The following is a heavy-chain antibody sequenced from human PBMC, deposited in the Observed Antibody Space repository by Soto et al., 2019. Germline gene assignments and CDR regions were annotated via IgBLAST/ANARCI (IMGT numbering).Heavy chain of an antibody. J-gene: IGHJ6*02. CDR1: GDSISSYN. CDR2: FRSGGGT. V-gene: IGHV4-59*08. CDR3: VRQGIGVLHGLVDV. Sequence: QVQLQESGPGLVKPSETLSLTCTVSGDSISSYNLAWIRQPPGKGLEWIGYFRSGGGTSYNPSLSSRAAISADTSMKQFALRRSSVTAADTAVYYGVRQGIGVLHGLVDVWGQGTTVTVSS. D-gene: IGHD3-10*01.